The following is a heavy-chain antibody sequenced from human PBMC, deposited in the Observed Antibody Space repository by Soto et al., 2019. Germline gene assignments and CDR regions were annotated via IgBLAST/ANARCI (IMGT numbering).Heavy chain of an antibody. CDR3: AKGEDFWSGYYTGRLKLYDGMDV. CDR1: GFTFSSYG. V-gene: IGHV3-30*18. D-gene: IGHD3-3*01. CDR2: ISYDGSNK. J-gene: IGHJ6*02. Sequence: GGSLRLSCAASGFTFSSYGMHWVRQAPGKGLEWVAVISYDGSNKYYADSVKGRFTISRDNSKNTLYLQMNSLRAEDTAVYYCAKGEDFWSGYYTGRLKLYDGMDVWGQGTTVTVSS.